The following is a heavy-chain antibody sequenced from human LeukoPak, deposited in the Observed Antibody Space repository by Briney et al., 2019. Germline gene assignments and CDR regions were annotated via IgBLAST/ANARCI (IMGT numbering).Heavy chain of an antibody. D-gene: IGHD3-10*02. CDR2: IYHSGST. J-gene: IGHJ6*04. CDR3: ARDASLFGELLGYYYYGMDV. Sequence: PSETLSLTCAVSGYSISSGYYWGWIRQPPGKGLEWIGSIYHSGSTYYNPSLKSRVTISVDTSKNQFSLKLSSVTAADTAVYYCARDASLFGELLGYYYYGMDVWGKGTTVTVSS. V-gene: IGHV4-38-2*02. CDR1: GYSISSGYY.